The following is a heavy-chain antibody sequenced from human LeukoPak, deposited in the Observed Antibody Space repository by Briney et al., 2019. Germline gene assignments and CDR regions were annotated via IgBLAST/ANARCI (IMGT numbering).Heavy chain of an antibody. CDR2: IWFDGSIK. V-gene: IGHV3-33*01. CDR3: ASAAGPFDN. CDR1: GLTFSSYG. D-gene: IGHD6-13*01. Sequence: PGGSLRLSCAASGLTFSSYGMHWVRQAPGKGLEWVAVIWFDGSIKYYADSVKGRFTISRDNSINTLYLQMNNLRAEDTAVYYCASAAGPFDNWGQGTLVTVSS. J-gene: IGHJ4*02.